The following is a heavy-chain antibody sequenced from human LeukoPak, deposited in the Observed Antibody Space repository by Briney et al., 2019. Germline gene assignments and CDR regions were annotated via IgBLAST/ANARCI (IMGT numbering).Heavy chain of an antibody. V-gene: IGHV3-23*01. J-gene: IGHJ3*02. CDR1: GFTFSSYA. CDR3: AKGFESGPLGKGPDAFDI. Sequence: GGSLRLSCAASGFTFSSYAMSWVRQAPGKGLEWVSAISGSGGSTYYADSVKGRFTISRDNSKNTLYLQMNSLRAEDTAVYYCAKGFESGPLGKGPDAFDIWGQGTMVTVSS. CDR2: ISGSGGST. D-gene: IGHD7-27*01.